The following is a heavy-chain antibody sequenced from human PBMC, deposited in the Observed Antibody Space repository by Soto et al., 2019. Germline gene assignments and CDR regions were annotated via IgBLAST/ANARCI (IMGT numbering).Heavy chain of an antibody. CDR3: AKDAPVGAPVGATEY. D-gene: IGHD1-26*01. CDR1: GFTFNSYA. V-gene: IGHV3-30*18. Sequence: QVQLVESGGGVVQPGRSLRLSCAASGFTFNSYAMHWARQAPGKGLQWVAVISSDGRVETYADSVKGRFTISKDNSKNTLYLQMNSLRPEDTALYYCAKDAPVGAPVGATEYWGQGILVTVSS. J-gene: IGHJ4*02. CDR2: ISSDGRVE.